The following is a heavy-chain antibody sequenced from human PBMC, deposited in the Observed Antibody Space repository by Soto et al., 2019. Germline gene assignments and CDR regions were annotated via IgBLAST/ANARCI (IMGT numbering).Heavy chain of an antibody. CDR3: AKVSGSYRYYYGMDV. V-gene: IGHV3-23*01. CDR1: GFTFSSYA. D-gene: IGHD1-26*01. Sequence: GGSLRLSCAASGFTFSSYAMSWVRQAPGKGLEWVSAISGSGGSTYYADSVKGRFTISRDNSKNTLYLQMNSLRAEDTAVYYCAKVSGSYRYYYGMDVWGQGTTVTVSS. J-gene: IGHJ6*02. CDR2: ISGSGGST.